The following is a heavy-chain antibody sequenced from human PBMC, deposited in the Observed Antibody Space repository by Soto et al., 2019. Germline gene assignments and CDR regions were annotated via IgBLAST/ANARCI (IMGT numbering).Heavy chain of an antibody. Sequence: QVQLQESGPGLVKPSETLSLTCTVSGGSINNYYWSWIRQPPGRGLEWIGYIYYSGSTNYNSSLKSRFTISVDTSQSLFSRKLSSVTAADTAVYYCAGVVTGGGDNSRTPYYGMDVWGQGTTVTVS. D-gene: IGHD2-21*01. V-gene: IGHV4-59*01. CDR2: IYYSGST. J-gene: IGHJ6*02. CDR3: AGVVTGGGDNSRTPYYGMDV. CDR1: GGSINNYY.